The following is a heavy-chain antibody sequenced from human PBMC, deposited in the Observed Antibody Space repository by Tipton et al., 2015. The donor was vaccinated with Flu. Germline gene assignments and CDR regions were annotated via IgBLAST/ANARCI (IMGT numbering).Heavy chain of an antibody. V-gene: IGHV4-31*03. CDR1: GGSISSGGYY. Sequence: LSLTCTVSGGSISSGGYYWSWIRQHPGKGLEWIGYIYYSGSTYYNPSLKSRVTISVDTSKNQFSLKLSSVTAADTAVYYCARGTYYYDSSGYTADLGAHYFDYWGQGTLVTVSS. CDR2: IYYSGST. J-gene: IGHJ4*02. D-gene: IGHD3-22*01. CDR3: ARGTYYYDSSGYTADLGAHYFDY.